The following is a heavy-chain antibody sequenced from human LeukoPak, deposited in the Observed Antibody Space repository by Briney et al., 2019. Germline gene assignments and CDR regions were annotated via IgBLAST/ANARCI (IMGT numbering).Heavy chain of an antibody. D-gene: IGHD2-2*01. CDR3: ARGGKVVVPAAYFDL. Sequence: SVKVSCKASGGTLSSYAISWVRQAPGQGLEWMGGIIPIFGTANYAQKFQGRVTITADESTSTAYMELSSLRSEDTAVYYCARGGKVVVPAAYFDLWGRGTLVTVSS. V-gene: IGHV1-69*01. CDR1: GGTLSSYA. CDR2: IIPIFGTA. J-gene: IGHJ2*01.